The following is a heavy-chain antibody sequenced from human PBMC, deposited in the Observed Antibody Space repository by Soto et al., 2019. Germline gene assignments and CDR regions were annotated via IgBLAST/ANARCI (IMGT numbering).Heavy chain of an antibody. D-gene: IGHD3-10*01. V-gene: IGHV3-23*01. J-gene: IGHJ4*02. CDR1: GFTFRNYA. CDR2: ISGNGGAT. Sequence: DVQMLESGGGLVRPGGSLRLSCVASGFTFRNYAMSWVRQTPGKGLEWVATISGNGGATNYADSLKGRFTISRDNSKDTLFLDINTLRGDDTATYFCAKDPRRFHLGSGDWNYGFDYWGQGTLVTVSS. CDR3: AKDPRRFHLGSGDWNYGFDY.